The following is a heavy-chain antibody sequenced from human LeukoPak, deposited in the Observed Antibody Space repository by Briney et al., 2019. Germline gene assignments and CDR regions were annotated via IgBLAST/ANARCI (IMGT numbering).Heavy chain of an antibody. CDR1: GFTFSSYS. Sequence: PGGSLRLSCAASGFTFSSYSMNWVRQAPGKGLEWVSSISSSSSYIYYADSVKGRSTISRDNAKNSLYLQMNSLRAEDTAVYYCARDRGTYYYDSSGPTDYWGQGTLVTVSS. D-gene: IGHD3-22*01. J-gene: IGHJ4*02. CDR3: ARDRGTYYYDSSGPTDY. V-gene: IGHV3-21*01. CDR2: ISSSSSYI.